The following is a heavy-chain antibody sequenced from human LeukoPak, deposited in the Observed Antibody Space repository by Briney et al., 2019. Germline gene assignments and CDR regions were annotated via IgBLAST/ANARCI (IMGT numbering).Heavy chain of an antibody. CDR1: GFTFSTYS. Sequence: GGSLRLSCAASGFTFSTYSMNWVRQAPGKGLEWVSYIISSSSTIYYADSVKGRFTISRDSAKNSLYLQMNSLRAEDTAVYYCARGSTYYDSSGQVPFDYWGQGTLVTVSS. CDR3: ARGSTYYDSSGQVPFDY. J-gene: IGHJ4*02. D-gene: IGHD3-22*01. V-gene: IGHV3-48*01. CDR2: IISSSSTI.